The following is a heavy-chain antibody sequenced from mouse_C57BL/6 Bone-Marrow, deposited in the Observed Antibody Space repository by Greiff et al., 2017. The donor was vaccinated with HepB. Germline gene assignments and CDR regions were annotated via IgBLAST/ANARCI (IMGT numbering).Heavy chain of an antibody. Sequence: VQLQQPGAELVKPGASVKLSCKASGYTFTSYWMQWVKQRPGQGLEWIGEIDPSDSYTNYNQKFKGKATLTVDTSSSTAYMQLSSLTSEDSAVYYCARDGMGSSYFDYWGQGTTLTVSS. V-gene: IGHV1-50*01. CDR1: GYTFTSYW. CDR2: IDPSDSYT. D-gene: IGHD1-1*01. J-gene: IGHJ2*01. CDR3: ARDGMGSSYFDY.